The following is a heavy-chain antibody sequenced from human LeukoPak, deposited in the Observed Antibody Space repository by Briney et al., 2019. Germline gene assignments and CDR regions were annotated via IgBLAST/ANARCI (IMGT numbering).Heavy chain of an antibody. D-gene: IGHD3-10*01. CDR2: IIPIFGTA. CDR3: ARGKVVTMVRGVIITYFDY. J-gene: IGHJ4*02. CDR1: GGTFSSYA. V-gene: IGHV1-69*05. Sequence: SVKVSCKASGGTFSSYAISWVRQAPGQGLEWMGGIIPIFGTANYAQKFQGRVTMTRDTSTSTVYMELSSLRSEDTAVYYCARGKVVTMVRGVIITYFDYWGQGTLVTVSS.